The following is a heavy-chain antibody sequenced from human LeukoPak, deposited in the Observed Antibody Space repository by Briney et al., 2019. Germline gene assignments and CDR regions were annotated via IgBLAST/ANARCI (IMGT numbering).Heavy chain of an antibody. CDR1: GYTFTRYY. J-gene: IGHJ3*02. V-gene: IGHV1-46*01. CDR2: INPNSGST. CDR3: ARHAYCGGDCYSGDAFDI. Sequence: ASVKVCCKASGYTFTRYYMHWVRQAPGQGLEWMGIINPNSGSTSYAHKFQGRVTMTRDTSTSTVYMELSSLRSEDTVVYYCARHAYCGGDCYSGDAFDIWGQGTMVTVSS. D-gene: IGHD2-21*02.